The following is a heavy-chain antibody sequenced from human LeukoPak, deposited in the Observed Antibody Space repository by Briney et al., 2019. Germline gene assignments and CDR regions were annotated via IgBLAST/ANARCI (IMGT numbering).Heavy chain of an antibody. CDR2: IYYSGST. J-gene: IGHJ4*02. CDR3: ARVGWGVRGYFDY. Sequence: PSETLSLTCTVSGGSISSSSYYWGWIRQPPGKGLEWIGSIYYSGSTYYNPSLKSRVTISVDTSKNQFSLKLSSVTAADTAVYYCARVGWGVRGYFDYWGQGTLVTVTS. V-gene: IGHV4-39*07. D-gene: IGHD3-10*01. CDR1: GGSISSSSYY.